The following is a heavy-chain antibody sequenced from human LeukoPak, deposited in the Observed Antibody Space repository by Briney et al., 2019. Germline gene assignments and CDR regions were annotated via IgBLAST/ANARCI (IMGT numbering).Heavy chain of an antibody. Sequence: GGSLRLSCAASGFTFKSYSMNWVRRAPGKGLEWVSSISGSSKYIYYADSVKGRFTITRDTARNSLYLQMNSLRGDDTAVYYCARERECSTSCAFDSWGQGTLVTVSS. J-gene: IGHJ4*02. CDR3: ARERECSTSCAFDS. D-gene: IGHD2-2*01. V-gene: IGHV3-21*01. CDR1: GFTFKSYS. CDR2: ISGSSKYI.